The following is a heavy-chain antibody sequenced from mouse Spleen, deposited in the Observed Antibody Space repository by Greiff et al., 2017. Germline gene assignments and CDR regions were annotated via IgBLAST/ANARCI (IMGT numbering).Heavy chain of an antibody. Sequence: EVKLMESGAELVRPGSSVKMSCKTSGYTFTSYGINWVKQRPGQGLEWIGYIYIGNGYTEYNEKFKGKATLTSDTSSSTAYMQLSSLTSEDSAIYFCARSRVGRGVWYFDVWGAGTTVTVSS. D-gene: IGHD4-1*01. CDR2: IYIGNGYT. CDR3: ARSRVGRGVWYFDV. CDR1: GYTFTSYG. J-gene: IGHJ1*01. V-gene: IGHV1-58*01.